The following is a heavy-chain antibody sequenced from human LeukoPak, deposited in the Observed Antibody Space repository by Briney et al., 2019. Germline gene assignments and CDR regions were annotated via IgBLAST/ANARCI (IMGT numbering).Heavy chain of an antibody. CDR2: IIPILGIA. CDR3: AREVPPHYGMDV. V-gene: IGHV1-69*04. J-gene: IGHJ6*02. Sequence: GASVKVSCKASGGTFSSYAISGVRQAPGQGLAWMGRIIPILGIANYAQKFQGRVTITADKSTSTAYMELSSLRSEDTAVYYCAREVPPHYGMDVWGQGTTVTVSS. CDR1: GGTFSSYA.